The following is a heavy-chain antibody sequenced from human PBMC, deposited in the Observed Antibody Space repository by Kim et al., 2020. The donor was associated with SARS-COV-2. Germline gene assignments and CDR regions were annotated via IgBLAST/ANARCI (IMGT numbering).Heavy chain of an antibody. CDR2: IKQDGSEK. J-gene: IGHJ4*02. Sequence: GGSLRLSCAASGFTFSSYWMSWVRQAPGKGLEWVANIKQDGSEKYYVDSVKGRFTISRDNAKNSLYLQMNSLRAEDTAVYYCARDSLRQWLPSGYWGQGTLVTVSS. D-gene: IGHD6-19*01. CDR1: GFTFSSYW. CDR3: ARDSLRQWLPSGY. V-gene: IGHV3-7*01.